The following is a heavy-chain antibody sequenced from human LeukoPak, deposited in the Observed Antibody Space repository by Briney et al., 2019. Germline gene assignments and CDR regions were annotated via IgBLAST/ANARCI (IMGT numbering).Heavy chain of an antibody. D-gene: IGHD3-3*01. CDR2: ISGSGDRT. CDR1: GFTFSSSA. CDR3: AKDAIFGVADPDY. Sequence: GGSLRLSCAASGFTFSSSAMSWVRQAPGKGLEWVSAISGSGDRTYYADSVKGRLTISRDISKNMLYLQMNSLRTEDTAVYYCAKDAIFGVADPDYWGQGTLVTVSS. J-gene: IGHJ4*02. V-gene: IGHV3-23*01.